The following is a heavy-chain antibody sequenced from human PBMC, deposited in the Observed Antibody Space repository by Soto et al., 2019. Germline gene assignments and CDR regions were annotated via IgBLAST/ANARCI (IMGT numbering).Heavy chain of an antibody. CDR3: AREWRGDYDFWSGYYESYYYYRMDV. V-gene: IGHV1-18*01. J-gene: IGHJ6*02. CDR1: GYTFTSYG. D-gene: IGHD3-3*01. CDR2: ISAYNGNT. Sequence: GASVKVSCKASGYTFTSYGISWVRQAPGQGLEWMGWISAYNGNTNYAQKLQGRVTMTTDTSTSSAYMELRSLRSDDTAVYYCAREWRGDYDFWSGYYESYYYYRMDVWGQGTTVTVSS.